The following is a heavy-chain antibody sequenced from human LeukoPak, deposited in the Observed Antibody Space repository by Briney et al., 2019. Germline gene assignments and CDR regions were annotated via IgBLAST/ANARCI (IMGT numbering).Heavy chain of an antibody. CDR3: AKAYSSSWRYMDV. Sequence: GGSLRLSCAASGFVFSSYGMHWVRQAPGKGLEWVAFIRYDGSIKYYADSVKGRFTISRDNSKNTLYLQMDSLRAEDTAVYYCAKAYSSSWRYMDVWGKGTTVTVSS. V-gene: IGHV3-30*02. CDR2: IRYDGSIK. CDR1: GFVFSSYG. D-gene: IGHD6-13*01. J-gene: IGHJ6*03.